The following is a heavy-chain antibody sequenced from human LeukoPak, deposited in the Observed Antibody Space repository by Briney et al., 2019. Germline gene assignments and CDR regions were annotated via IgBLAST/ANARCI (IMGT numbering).Heavy chain of an antibody. CDR1: GYTFTNYG. Sequence: ASVTVSYKASGYTFTNYGISWVRQAPGPGLEGLGWISAYNGNTNYAQKLQGRVTMTTDTSTSTAYMELRSLRSDDTAVYYCARAYSGSYSQFDYWGQGTLVTVSS. CDR2: ISAYNGNT. CDR3: ARAYSGSYSQFDY. V-gene: IGHV1-18*01. D-gene: IGHD1-26*01. J-gene: IGHJ4*02.